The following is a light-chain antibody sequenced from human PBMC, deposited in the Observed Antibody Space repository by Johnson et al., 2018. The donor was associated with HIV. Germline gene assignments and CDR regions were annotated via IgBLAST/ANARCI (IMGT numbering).Light chain of an antibody. V-gene: IGLV1-51*02. CDR2: ENN. CDR3: GTWDSSLSAGGFV. J-gene: IGLJ1*01. Sequence: HSVLTQPPSVSAAPGQKVTISCSGSSSNIGNNYVSWYQQLPGTVPKLLIYENNKRPSGIPDRFSGSKSGTSATLGITGLQTGDEADYYCGTWDSSLSAGGFVFGTGTKVTVL. CDR1: SSNIGNNY.